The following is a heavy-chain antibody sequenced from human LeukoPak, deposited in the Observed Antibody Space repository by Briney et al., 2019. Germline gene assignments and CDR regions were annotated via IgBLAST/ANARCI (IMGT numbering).Heavy chain of an antibody. D-gene: IGHD3-9*01. CDR3: AKGYFDWLLPGDAFDI. J-gene: IGHJ3*02. V-gene: IGHV3-30*02. Sequence: PGGSLRLSCAASGFTFSSYGMHWVRQAPGKGLEWVAFIRYDGSNKYYADSVKGRFTISRDNSKNTLYLQMNSLRAEDTAVYYCAKGYFDWLLPGDAFDIWGQGTMVTVSS. CDR1: GFTFSSYG. CDR2: IRYDGSNK.